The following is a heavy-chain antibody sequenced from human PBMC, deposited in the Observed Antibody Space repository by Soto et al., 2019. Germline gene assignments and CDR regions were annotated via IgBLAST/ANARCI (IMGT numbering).Heavy chain of an antibody. V-gene: IGHV4-59*01. CDR1: GGSISRYY. Sequence: PSETLSLTCIVSGGSISRYYWSWIRQPPGKGLEWIGYMYNTGRTVYNPSFKSRVTISVDTSKNQFSLQLDSVTAADTAVYYCARDLWGYCGTDCYPLDVWGQGTTVTVS. D-gene: IGHD2-21*02. CDR3: ARDLWGYCGTDCYPLDV. J-gene: IGHJ6*02. CDR2: MYNTGRT.